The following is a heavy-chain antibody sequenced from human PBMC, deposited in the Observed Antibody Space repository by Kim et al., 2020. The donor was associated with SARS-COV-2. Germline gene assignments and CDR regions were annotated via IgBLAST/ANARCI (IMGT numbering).Heavy chain of an antibody. J-gene: IGHJ4*02. CDR3: ARVPYCSGGSCYVDY. Sequence: ASVKVSCKASGYTFTSYGISWVRQAPGQGLEWMGWISAYNGNTNYAQKLQGRVTMTTDTSTSTAYMELRSLRSDDTAVYYCARVPYCSGGSCYVDYWGQGTLVTVSS. CDR1: GYTFTSYG. D-gene: IGHD2-15*01. V-gene: IGHV1-18*04. CDR2: ISAYNGNT.